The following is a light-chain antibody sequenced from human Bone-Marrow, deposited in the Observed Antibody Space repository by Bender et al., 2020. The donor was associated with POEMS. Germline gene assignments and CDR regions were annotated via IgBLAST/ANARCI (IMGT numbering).Light chain of an antibody. J-gene: IGLJ3*02. Sequence: QLVPTHSPSASASLGASVKLTCTLSSGHSSYAIAWHQQQPEKGPRYLMTVNSDGSHNKGDGIYDRFSGSSSGAERYLTISSLQSEDEADYYCQTWGTGIQVFGGGTKLTVL. CDR2: VNSDGSH. CDR3: QTWGTGIQV. V-gene: IGLV4-69*01. CDR1: SGHSSYA.